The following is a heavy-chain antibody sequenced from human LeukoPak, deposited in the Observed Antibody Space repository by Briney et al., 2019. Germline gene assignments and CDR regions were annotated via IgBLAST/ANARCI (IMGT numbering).Heavy chain of an antibody. CDR2: IYPGDSDT. Sequence: GESLKISCKGSGYNFTTYWIGWMRQMPGKGLEGMGIIYPGDSDTTYSPSFQGQVTISADKSISTAYLQWSSLKASDSAMYYCGRIPAAGSLKGSFDIWGQGTMVTVSS. D-gene: IGHD6-13*01. CDR3: GRIPAAGSLKGSFDI. J-gene: IGHJ3*02. V-gene: IGHV5-51*01. CDR1: GYNFTTYW.